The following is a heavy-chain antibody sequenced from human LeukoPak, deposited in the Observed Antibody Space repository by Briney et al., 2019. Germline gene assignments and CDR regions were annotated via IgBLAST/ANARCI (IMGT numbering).Heavy chain of an antibody. D-gene: IGHD2-2*01. CDR3: ARGNAA. Sequence: GGSLRLSCADSGFTFSSYWMSWVRQAPGEGLEWVATIQPDGGEKYYVDSVTGRFTISRDNAKNSLHLQLNSLSAEDTAVYYCARGNAAWGQGTPVTVSS. V-gene: IGHV3-7*01. CDR1: GFTFSSYW. CDR2: IQPDGGEK. J-gene: IGHJ4*02.